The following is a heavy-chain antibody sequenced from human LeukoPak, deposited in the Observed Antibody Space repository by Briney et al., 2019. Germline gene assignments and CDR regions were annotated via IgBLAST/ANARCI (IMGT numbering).Heavy chain of an antibody. V-gene: IGHV4-34*01. CDR2: INHSGST. CDR3: ARSRLWSSWFDP. CDR1: GGSFSGYY. J-gene: IGHJ5*02. Sequence: SETLSLTCAVYGGSFSGYYWSWIRQPPGKGLEWIGEINHSGSTNYNPSLKSRVTISVDTSKNQLSLKLSSVTAADTAVYYCARSRLWSSWFDPWGQGTLSPSPQ. D-gene: IGHD2-21*01.